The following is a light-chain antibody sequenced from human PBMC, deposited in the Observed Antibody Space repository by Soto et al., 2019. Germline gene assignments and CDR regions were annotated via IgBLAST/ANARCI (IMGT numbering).Light chain of an antibody. Sequence: DIQMTHSPSTLSASVGDRVTITCRSSENIKNWLAWYQQTAGKAPKVLISDASRLEAGVPSRFSGSGSGTDFTLTITSLQTDDFGTYYCQQYDVHPKTLGQGTKVDIK. J-gene: IGKJ1*01. V-gene: IGKV1-5*01. CDR2: DAS. CDR3: QQYDVHPKT. CDR1: ENIKNW.